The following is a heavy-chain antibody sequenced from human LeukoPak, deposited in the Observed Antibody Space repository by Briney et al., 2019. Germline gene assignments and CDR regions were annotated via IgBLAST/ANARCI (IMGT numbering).Heavy chain of an antibody. V-gene: IGHV3-66*02. CDR1: GFTVSSNY. Sequence: GESLRLSCAASGFTVSSNYMSWVRQAPGKGLEWVSVIYSGGSTYYADSVKGRFTISRDNSKNTLYLQMNSLRAEDTAVYYCARLTWIRADYWGQGTLVTVSS. J-gene: IGHJ4*02. D-gene: IGHD5-18*01. CDR3: ARLTWIRADY. CDR2: IYSGGST.